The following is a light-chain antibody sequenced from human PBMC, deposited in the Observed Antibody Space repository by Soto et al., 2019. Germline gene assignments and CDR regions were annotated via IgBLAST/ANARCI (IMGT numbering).Light chain of an antibody. CDR2: EGT. Sequence: QSALTQPASVSGSPEQSITISCTGTSSDVGSYNLVSWYQQHPGKAPKLMIYEGTKRPSGVSNRFSGSQSGNTASLTISGLQAEDEADYYCCSYAGSSNVVFGGGTKVTVL. V-gene: IGLV2-23*01. CDR1: SSDVGSYNL. CDR3: CSYAGSSNVV. J-gene: IGLJ2*01.